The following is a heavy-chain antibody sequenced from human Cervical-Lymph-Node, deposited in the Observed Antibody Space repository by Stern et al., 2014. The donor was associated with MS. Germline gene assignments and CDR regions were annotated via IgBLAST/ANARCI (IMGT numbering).Heavy chain of an antibody. CDR3: GRVGTSDFYDH. CDR2: TSGTGITV. J-gene: IGHJ4*02. Sequence: VQLVESGGDLVTPGGSLRLSCETSGFNFTDYYMNWIRQAPGKGLEWVAYTSGTGITVFYADSVQGRFTISRDNAKNSVYLQMNSLRADAPAFYYWGRVGTSDFYDHWGQGTLVTVSS. D-gene: IGHD2-2*01. CDR1: GFNFTDYY. V-gene: IGHV3-11*01.